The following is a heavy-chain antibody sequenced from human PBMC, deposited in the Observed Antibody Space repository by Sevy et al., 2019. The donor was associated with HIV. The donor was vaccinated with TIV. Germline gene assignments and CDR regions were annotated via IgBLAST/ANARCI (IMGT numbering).Heavy chain of an antibody. CDR1: GFTFSSYE. CDR3: ARGEWGGVNY. J-gene: IGHJ4*02. V-gene: IGHV3-48*03. D-gene: IGHD3-16*01. CDR2: ISSSGSTI. Sequence: GGSLRLSCAASGFTFSSYEMNWVRQAPGKGLEWVSYISSSGSTIYYADSVKGRFTISRDNAKNSLDLQMNSLRAEDTAVYYCARGEWGGVNYWGQGTLVTVSS.